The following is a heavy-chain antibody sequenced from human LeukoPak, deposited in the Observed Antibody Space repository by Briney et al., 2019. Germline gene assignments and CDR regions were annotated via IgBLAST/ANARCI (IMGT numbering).Heavy chain of an antibody. D-gene: IGHD6-19*01. CDR3: VRRDNTGWNYFDY. V-gene: IGHV4-59*08. CDR1: GGSINSNY. J-gene: IGHJ4*02. Sequence: SETLSLTCTVSGGSINSNYWSWIRQPPGKGLEWIGDIYYSGSTKYNPSLKSRVTVSVDTSKTHFSLNLSSVPAADTAIYYCVRRDNTGWNYFDYWGQGILVTVSS. CDR2: IYYSGST.